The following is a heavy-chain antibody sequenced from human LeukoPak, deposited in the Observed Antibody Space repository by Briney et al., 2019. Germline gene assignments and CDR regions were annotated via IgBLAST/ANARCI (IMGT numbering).Heavy chain of an antibody. CDR3: AKDDGGSVAGGNFDY. J-gene: IGHJ4*02. CDR1: GFTFDDYA. CDR2: ISWNSGGI. Sequence: GGSLRLSCAASGFTFDDYAMHWVRQAPGKGLEWVSGISWNSGGIGYADSVKGRFTISRDNAKNSLYLQMNSLRAEDTALYYCAKDDGGSVAGGNFDYWGQGTLVTVSS. V-gene: IGHV3-9*01. D-gene: IGHD6-19*01.